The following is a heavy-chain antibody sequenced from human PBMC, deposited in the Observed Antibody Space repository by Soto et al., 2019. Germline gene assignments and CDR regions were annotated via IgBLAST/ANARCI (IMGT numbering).Heavy chain of an antibody. CDR3: ARLENWNDGGGPY. D-gene: IGHD1-1*01. V-gene: IGHV5-51*01. CDR1: GYSFTNYW. CDR2: IYPGDSDT. Sequence: RGESLKISCEGSGYSFTNYWIGWVRQMPGKGLEWMGIIYPGDSDTRYSPSFQGRVTISADKSIGTVYLQWSSLEASDTAMYYCARLENWNDGGGPYWGQGTLVTVSS. J-gene: IGHJ4*02.